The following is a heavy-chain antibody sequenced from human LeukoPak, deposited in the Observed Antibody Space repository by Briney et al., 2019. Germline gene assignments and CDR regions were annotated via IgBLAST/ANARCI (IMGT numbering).Heavy chain of an antibody. J-gene: IGHJ4*02. CDR3: AKSGYNRFDY. D-gene: IGHD5-24*01. CDR1: GFTFSSYG. CDR2: FSGSGGDT. V-gene: IGHV3-23*01. Sequence: GGTLRLSCAASGFTFSSYGMSWVRQAPGKGLEWVSAFSGSGGDTYYADSVKGRFTISRDNSKNTLYLQMNSLRAEDTAVYYCAKSGYNRFDYWGQGTLVTVSS.